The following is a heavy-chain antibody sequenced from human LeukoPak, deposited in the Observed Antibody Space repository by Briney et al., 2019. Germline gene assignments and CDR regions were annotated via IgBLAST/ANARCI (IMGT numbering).Heavy chain of an antibody. J-gene: IGHJ6*03. CDR2: IIPIFGTA. CDR1: GGTFSSYA. CDR3: ASIAVAVRSRHYYYYMDV. Sequence: GASVKVSCKASGGTFSSYAISWVRQAPGQGLEWMGGIIPIFGTASYAQKFQGRVTITTDESTSTAYMELSSLRSEDTAVYYCASIAVAVRSRHYYYYMDVWGKGTTVTVSS. V-gene: IGHV1-69*05. D-gene: IGHD6-19*01.